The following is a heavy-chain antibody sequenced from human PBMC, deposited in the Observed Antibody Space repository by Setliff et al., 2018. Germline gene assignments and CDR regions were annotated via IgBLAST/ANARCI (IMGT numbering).Heavy chain of an antibody. Sequence: GASVKVSCKASGYTFTNYGFTWVRQAPGQGLEWMGMIITNTGKTSYPKKFQGRVTMTTDTYTGTGYMELRSLTSDDTAVYFCARFGGSWSSSSCYASDLWGQGTMVTVSS. V-gene: IGHV1-18*01. J-gene: IGHJ3*01. CDR3: ARFGGSWSSSSCYASDL. CDR2: IITNTGKT. D-gene: IGHD2-2*01. CDR1: GYTFTNYG.